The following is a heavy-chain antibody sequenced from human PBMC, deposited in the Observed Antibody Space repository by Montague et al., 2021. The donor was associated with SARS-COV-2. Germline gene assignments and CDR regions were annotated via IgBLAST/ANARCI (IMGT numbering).Heavy chain of an antibody. V-gene: IGHV4-39*01. Sequence: SETLSLTCTVSGGSISSSSYYWGWIRQPPGKGLEWIGSIYYSGSTYYNPSLKSRVTISVDTSKNQFSLKLSSVTVADTAVYYCARRLSGYDRDDAFDIWGQGTMVTVSS. CDR3: ARRLSGYDRDDAFDI. D-gene: IGHD5-12*01. CDR2: IYYSGST. CDR1: GGSISSSSYY. J-gene: IGHJ3*02.